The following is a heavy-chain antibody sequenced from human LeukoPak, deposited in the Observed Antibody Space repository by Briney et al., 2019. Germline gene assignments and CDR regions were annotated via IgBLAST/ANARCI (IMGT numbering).Heavy chain of an antibody. CDR2: IYYSGST. J-gene: IGHJ4*02. Sequence: SQTLSLTCTVSGASINTGDSYWSWIRQPPGKGLEWIGYIYYSGSTNYNPSLKSRVTISVDTSKNQFSLKLSSVTAADTAVYYCARGRMVYAPVDYWGQGTLVTVSS. V-gene: IGHV4-61*08. CDR1: GASINTGDSY. CDR3: ARGRMVYAPVDY. D-gene: IGHD2-8*01.